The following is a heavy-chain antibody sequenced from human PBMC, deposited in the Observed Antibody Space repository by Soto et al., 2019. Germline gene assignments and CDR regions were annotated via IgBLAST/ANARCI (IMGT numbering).Heavy chain of an antibody. Sequence: ASVKVSCKASGYTFTGNYMQWVRQAPGQGLEWMGWINPNSGGTNYAQKFQGWVTMTRDTSISTAYMELSRLRSDDTAVYYCARAVRSSSWYPYYYYMDVWGKGTTVTVSS. D-gene: IGHD6-13*01. CDR3: ARAVRSSSWYPYYYYMDV. CDR1: GYTFTGNY. CDR2: INPNSGGT. J-gene: IGHJ6*03. V-gene: IGHV1-2*04.